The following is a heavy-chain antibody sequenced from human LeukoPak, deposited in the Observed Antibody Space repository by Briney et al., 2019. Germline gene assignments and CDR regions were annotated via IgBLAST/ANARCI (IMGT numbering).Heavy chain of an antibody. J-gene: IGHJ4*02. V-gene: IGHV3-30*04. D-gene: IGHD6-13*01. CDR3: AKDGVLGAAAGTGHLDY. Sequence: GGSLRLSCAASGFTFSSYAMHWVRQAPGKGLEWVAVISYDGSNKYYADSVKGRFTISRDNSKNTLYLQMNSLRAEDTAVYYCAKDGVLGAAAGTGHLDYWGQGTLVTVSS. CDR2: ISYDGSNK. CDR1: GFTFSSYA.